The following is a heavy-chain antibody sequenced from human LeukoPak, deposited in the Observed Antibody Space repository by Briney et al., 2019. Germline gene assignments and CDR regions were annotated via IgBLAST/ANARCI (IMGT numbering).Heavy chain of an antibody. J-gene: IGHJ4*02. CDR2: IWYDGTNK. CDR3: AREYYYDSSGYYPFDY. CDR1: GFTFSNYG. V-gene: IGHV3-33*01. Sequence: GGSLRLSCAASGFTFSNYGMHWVRQAPGKGLEWVAVIWYDGTNKYYADSVKGRFTISRDNSKNTLYLQMNSLRAEDTALYYCAREYYYDSSGYYPFDYWGQGTLVTVSS. D-gene: IGHD3-22*01.